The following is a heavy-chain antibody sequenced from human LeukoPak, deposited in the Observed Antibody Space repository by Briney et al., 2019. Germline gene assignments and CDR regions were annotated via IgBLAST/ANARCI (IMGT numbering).Heavy chain of an antibody. J-gene: IGHJ6*02. D-gene: IGHD4-17*01. CDR1: GGSISSHY. V-gene: IGHV4-59*08. CDR3: ARHVSGDYAWLDV. CDR2: IYYSGST. Sequence: SETLSLTCSVSGGSISSHYWNWIRQPPGKGLEWIGYIYYSGSTNSSPSLKSRVTISVDTSKNQISLRLSSVTAADTAVYYCARHVSGDYAWLDVWGQGTTVTVSS.